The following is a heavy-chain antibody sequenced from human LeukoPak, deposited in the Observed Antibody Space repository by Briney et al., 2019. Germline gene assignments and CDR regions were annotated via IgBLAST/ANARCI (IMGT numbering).Heavy chain of an antibody. D-gene: IGHD3-10*01. CDR3: ASFHYYGSGAYYLSY. CDR1: GFTLSSYA. CDR2: IGDSGATT. J-gene: IGHJ4*02. Sequence: GGSLRLSCAASGFTLSSYAMTWVRQAPGKGLEWVSDIGDSGATTYYADSVKGRFTISRGNSKNTLYLQMSSLRAEDTAVYFCASFHYYGSGAYYLSYWGQGTLVTVSS. V-gene: IGHV3-23*01.